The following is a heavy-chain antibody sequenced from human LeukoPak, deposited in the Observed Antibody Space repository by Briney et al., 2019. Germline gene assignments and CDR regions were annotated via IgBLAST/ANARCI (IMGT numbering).Heavy chain of an antibody. V-gene: IGHV1-69*06. D-gene: IGHD5-24*01. Sequence: GASVKVSCKASGYTLTDYYMIWVRQAPGQGLEWMGGIIPIFGTANYAQKFQGRVTITADKSTSTAYMELSSLRSEDTAVYYCARTLPMATITNDAFDIWGQGTMVTVSS. J-gene: IGHJ3*02. CDR1: GYTLTDYY. CDR2: IIPIFGTA. CDR3: ARTLPMATITNDAFDI.